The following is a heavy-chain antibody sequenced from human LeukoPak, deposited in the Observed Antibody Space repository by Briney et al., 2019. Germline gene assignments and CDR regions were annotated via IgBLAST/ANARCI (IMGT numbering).Heavy chain of an antibody. D-gene: IGHD2-15*01. J-gene: IGHJ6*03. Sequence: ASVKVSCKASGYTFTSYDINWVRQATGQGLEWMGWMNPNSGNTGYAQKFQGRVTMTRNTSISTAYMELSSLRSEDTAVYYCARVDRWSYYYYMDVWGKGTTVIVSS. CDR3: ARVDRWSYYYYMDV. CDR2: MNPNSGNT. CDR1: GYTFTSYD. V-gene: IGHV1-8*01.